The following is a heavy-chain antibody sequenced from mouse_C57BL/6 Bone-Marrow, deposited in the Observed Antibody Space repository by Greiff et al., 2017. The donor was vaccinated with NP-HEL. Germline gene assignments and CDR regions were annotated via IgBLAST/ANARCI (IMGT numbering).Heavy chain of an antibody. CDR2: IYPRSGNT. Sequence: QVQLQQSGAELARPGASVKLSCKASGYTFTSYGISWVKQRTGQGLEWIGEIYPRSGNTYYNEKFKGKATLTADKSSSTAYMELRSLTSEDSAVYFCASRVGYYGYFDYWGQGTTLTVSS. CDR1: GYTFTSYG. J-gene: IGHJ2*01. V-gene: IGHV1-81*01. CDR3: ASRVGYYGYFDY. D-gene: IGHD2-1*01.